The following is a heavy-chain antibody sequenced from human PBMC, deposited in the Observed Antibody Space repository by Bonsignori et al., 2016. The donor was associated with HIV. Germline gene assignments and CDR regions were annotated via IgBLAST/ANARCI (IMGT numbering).Heavy chain of an antibody. D-gene: IGHD3-10*01. J-gene: IGHJ4*02. Sequence: GESLKISCAASGFTFSSYAMHWVRQAPGKGLEWVAVISYDGSNKYYADSVKGRFTISRDNSKNTLYLQMNSLRAEDTAVYYCARERPPNVITMVRGSLDYWGQGTLVTVSS. CDR3: ARERPPNVITMVRGSLDY. V-gene: IGHV3-30-3*01. CDR2: ISYDGSNK. CDR1: GFTFSSYA.